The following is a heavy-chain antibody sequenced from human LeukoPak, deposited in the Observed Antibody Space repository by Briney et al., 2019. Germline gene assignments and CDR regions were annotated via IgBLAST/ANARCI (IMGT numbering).Heavy chain of an antibody. Sequence: PSETLSLTCTVSGGSISSSSYYWVWMRQPPGKGLEWIGSIDYSGSTYYNPSLKSRVTISADPSREKFSLNLSSVTAADTAVYYFVITTVTGVDYWGQGNLVTVSS. CDR3: VITTVTGVDY. D-gene: IGHD4-17*01. J-gene: IGHJ4*02. CDR2: IDYSGST. V-gene: IGHV4-39*07. CDR1: GGSISSSSYY.